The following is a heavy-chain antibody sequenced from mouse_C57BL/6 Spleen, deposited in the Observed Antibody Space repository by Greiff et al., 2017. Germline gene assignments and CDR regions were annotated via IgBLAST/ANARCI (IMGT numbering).Heavy chain of an antibody. V-gene: IGHV5-17*01. D-gene: IGHD2-3*01. CDR2: ISSGSSTI. CDR3: ARKRLLLYYFDD. Sequence: EVKLMESGGGLVKPGGSLKLSCAASGFTFSDYGMHWVRQAPEKGLEWVAYISSGSSTIYYADTVKGRFTISRDNAKNTLFLQMTSLRSEDTAMYYCARKRLLLYYFDDWGQGATLTVSS. J-gene: IGHJ2*01. CDR1: GFTFSDYG.